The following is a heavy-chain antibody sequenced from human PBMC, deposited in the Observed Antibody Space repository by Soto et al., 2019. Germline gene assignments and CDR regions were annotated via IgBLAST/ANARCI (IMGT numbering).Heavy chain of an antibody. D-gene: IGHD7-27*01. CDR1: GFTFSSYW. CDR2: IKTAGSST. J-gene: IGHJ4*02. Sequence: EVQLVESGGGLVQPGGSLRLSCAASGFTFSSYWMHWVRQAPGKGLVWVSRIKTAGSSTGYADSVKGRFTISRDNALKTLYLQMNGLTAEDTALYYGARVGTGAYYFDYWGLGTLVTVSS. V-gene: IGHV3-74*01. CDR3: ARVGTGAYYFDY.